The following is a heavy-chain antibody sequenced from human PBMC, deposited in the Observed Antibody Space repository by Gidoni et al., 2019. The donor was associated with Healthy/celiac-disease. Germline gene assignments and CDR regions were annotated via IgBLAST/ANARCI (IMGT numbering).Heavy chain of an antibody. CDR2: ISSNVGST. CDR3: VKGTIVLMDHFDY. D-gene: IGHD2-8*01. J-gene: IGHJ4*02. Sequence: VQPGGSLRLSCSASGFTFSSYAMHWVRQAPGKGLEYVSAISSNVGSTYYADSVKGRFTISRDNSKNTLYLQMSSLRAEDTAVYYCVKGTIVLMDHFDYWGQGTLVTVSS. V-gene: IGHV3-64D*09. CDR1: GFTFSSYA.